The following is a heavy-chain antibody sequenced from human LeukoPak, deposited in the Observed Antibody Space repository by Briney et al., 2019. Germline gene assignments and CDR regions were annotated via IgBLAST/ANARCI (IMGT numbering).Heavy chain of an antibody. Sequence: GGSLRLSCAASGFTFSSYEMNWVRQAPGKGLEWVSYISSSGSTIYYADSVKGRFTISRDNSKNTLYLQMNSLRAEDTAVYYCAEVRAADYYMDVWGKGTTVTVSS. CDR2: ISSSGSTI. D-gene: IGHD6-13*01. CDR3: AEVRAADYYMDV. J-gene: IGHJ6*03. CDR1: GFTFSSYE. V-gene: IGHV3-48*03.